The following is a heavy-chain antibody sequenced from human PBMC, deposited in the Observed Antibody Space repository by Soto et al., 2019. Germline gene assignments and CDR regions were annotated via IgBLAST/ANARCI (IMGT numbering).Heavy chain of an antibody. CDR2: ISGSGGST. Sequence: GGSLRLSCAASGFTFSSYAMSWVRQAPGKGLEWVSAISGSGGSTYYADSVKGRFTISRDNSKNTLYLQMNSLRAEDTAVYYCAKRLVPAATHYYYGMDVWGQGTTVTVSS. J-gene: IGHJ6*02. CDR3: AKRLVPAATHYYYGMDV. V-gene: IGHV3-23*01. CDR1: GFTFSSYA. D-gene: IGHD2-2*01.